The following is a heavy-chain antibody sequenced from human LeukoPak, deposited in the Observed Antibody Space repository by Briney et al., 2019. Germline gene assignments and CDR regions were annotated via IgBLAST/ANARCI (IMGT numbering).Heavy chain of an antibody. CDR1: GGSIRSGSYY. Sequence: KASETLSLTCTVSGGSIRSGSYYWSWIRQPAGKGLEWIGRFYTSGSTNYNPSLKSRVTISVDTSKNQFSLKLSSVTAADTAVYYCARGRATTFGKTFRFFVYWGQGTLVTVSS. CDR2: FYTSGST. V-gene: IGHV4-61*02. CDR3: ARGRATTFGKTFRFFVY. D-gene: IGHD1-26*01. J-gene: IGHJ4*02.